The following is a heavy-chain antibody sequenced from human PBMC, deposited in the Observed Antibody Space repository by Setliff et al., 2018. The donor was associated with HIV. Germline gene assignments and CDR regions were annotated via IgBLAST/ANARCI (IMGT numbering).Heavy chain of an antibody. J-gene: IGHJ5*02. D-gene: IGHD2-2*01. V-gene: IGHV1-46*01. Sequence: ASVKVSCKASGYTFTSYYMHWVRQAPGQGLEWMGIINPSGGSTSYARKFQGRVTMTRDTSTSTVYMELSSLRSEDTAVYYCARAYDRYCSSTSCYEWFDPWGQGTLVTVSS. CDR3: ARAYDRYCSSTSCYEWFDP. CDR1: GYTFTSYY. CDR2: INPSGGST.